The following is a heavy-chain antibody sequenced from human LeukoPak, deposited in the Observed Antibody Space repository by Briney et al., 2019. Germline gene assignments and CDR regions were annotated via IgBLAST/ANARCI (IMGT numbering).Heavy chain of an antibody. J-gene: IGHJ4*02. CDR2: IRYDGSNK. V-gene: IGHV3-30*02. Sequence: PGGSLRLSCAASGFTFSSYGMHWVRQAPGKGLEWVAFIRYDGSNKYYADSVKGRFTISRDNSKNTLYLQMNSLRAEDTAVYYCARPAYCGGNCYYFPDYWGQGTLATVSS. CDR3: ARPAYCGGNCYYFPDY. D-gene: IGHD2-21*02. CDR1: GFTFSSYG.